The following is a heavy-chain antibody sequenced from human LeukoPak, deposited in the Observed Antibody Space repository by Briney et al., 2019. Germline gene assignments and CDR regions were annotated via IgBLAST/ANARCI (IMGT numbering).Heavy chain of an antibody. CDR1: GYTFTSYG. CDR2: ISAYNGNA. Sequence: ASVKVSCKASGYTFTSYGISWVRQAPGQGLEWMGWISAYNGNANYAQKLQGRVTMTTDTSTSTAYMELRSLRSDDTAVYYCARDAKSGSYSPYNWFDPWGQGTLVTVSS. J-gene: IGHJ5*02. V-gene: IGHV1-18*01. D-gene: IGHD1-26*01. CDR3: ARDAKSGSYSPYNWFDP.